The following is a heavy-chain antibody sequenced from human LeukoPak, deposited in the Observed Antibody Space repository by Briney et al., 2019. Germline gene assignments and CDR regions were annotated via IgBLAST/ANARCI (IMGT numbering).Heavy chain of an antibody. V-gene: IGHV3-23*01. CDR1: GFTFSSYA. CDR2: ISGSGGST. CDR3: AKVDDFWSGQNWFDP. Sequence: PGGSLRLSCAASGFTFSSYAMSWVRQAPGKGLEWVSAISGSGGSTYYADSVKGRFTISRDNSKNTLYLQMNSLRAEDTAVYYCAKVDDFWSGQNWFDPWGQGTLVTVSS. J-gene: IGHJ5*02. D-gene: IGHD3-3*01.